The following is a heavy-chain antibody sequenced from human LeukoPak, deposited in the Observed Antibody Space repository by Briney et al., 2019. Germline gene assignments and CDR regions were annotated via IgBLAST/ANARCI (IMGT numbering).Heavy chain of an antibody. Sequence: PSETLSLTCTVSGGSISSYYWTWIRQPAGKGLEWIGRFYSTGSTNYNPSLKSRVTMSVDTPKNQFSLKLSSVTAADTAVYYCARDQYSGSLDYWGQGTLVTVSS. CDR2: FYSTGST. J-gene: IGHJ4*02. CDR3: ARDQYSGSLDY. V-gene: IGHV4-4*07. CDR1: GGSISSYY. D-gene: IGHD1-26*01.